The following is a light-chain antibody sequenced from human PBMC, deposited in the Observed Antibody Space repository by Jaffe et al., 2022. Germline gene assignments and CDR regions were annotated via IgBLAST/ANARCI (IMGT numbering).Light chain of an antibody. CDR3: MIWHSNSWV. V-gene: IGLV5-45*01. J-gene: IGLJ3*02. CDR1: SGINVGTYR. Sequence: QAVLTQPASLSASPGASASLTCTLRSGINVGTYRIYWYQQKPGSPPRYLLKYKSDSDKQQGSGVPSRFSGSKDASANAGILLISGLQSEDEADYYCMIWHSNSWVFGGGTKLTVL. CDR2: YKSDSDK.